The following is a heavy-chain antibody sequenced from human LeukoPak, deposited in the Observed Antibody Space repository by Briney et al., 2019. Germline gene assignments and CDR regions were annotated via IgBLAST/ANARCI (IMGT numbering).Heavy chain of an antibody. V-gene: IGHV3-30*02. J-gene: IGHJ6*03. CDR2: IRYDGSNK. CDR3: AKDGYCSSTSCYTGAPIGSYYYMDV. CDR1: GFTFSSYG. D-gene: IGHD2-2*02. Sequence: QPGGSLRLSCAASGFTFSSYGMHWVRQAPGKGLEWVAFIRYDGSNKYYADSVKGRFTISRDNSKNTLYLQMNSLRAEDTAVYYCAKDGYCSSTSCYTGAPIGSYYYMDVWGKGTTVTVSS.